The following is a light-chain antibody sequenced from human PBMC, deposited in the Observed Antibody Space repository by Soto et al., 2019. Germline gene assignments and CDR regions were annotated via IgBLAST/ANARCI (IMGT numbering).Light chain of an antibody. CDR3: NSYTSSGTVV. Sequence: QSVLTQPASVSGSPGQSITISCTGTSSDVGNYNYVSWYQPHPGKAPKLMIYDVTNRPSGVSNRFSGSKSGNTASLTVSGLQAEDEADDYCNSYTSSGTVVFGGGTKLTVL. CDR2: DVT. V-gene: IGLV2-14*03. CDR1: SSDVGNYNY. J-gene: IGLJ2*01.